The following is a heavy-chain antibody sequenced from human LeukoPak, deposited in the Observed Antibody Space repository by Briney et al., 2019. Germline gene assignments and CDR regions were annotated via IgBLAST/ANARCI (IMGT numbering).Heavy chain of an antibody. V-gene: IGHV3-33*01. CDR1: GFTFSSYG. J-gene: IGHJ5*02. CDR2: IWYDGSNK. D-gene: IGHD2-2*01. CDR3: ARNRDLVVVPAPLGWFDP. Sequence: GRSLRLSCAASGFTFSSYGMHWVRQAPGKGLEWVAVIWYDGSNKYYADSVKGRFTISRDNSKNTLYLQMNSLRAEDTAVYYCARNRDLVVVPAPLGWFDPWGQGTLVTVSS.